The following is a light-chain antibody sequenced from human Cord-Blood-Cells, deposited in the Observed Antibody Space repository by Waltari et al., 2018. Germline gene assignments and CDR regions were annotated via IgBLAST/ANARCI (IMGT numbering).Light chain of an antibody. J-gene: IGKJ3*01. CDR2: AAS. V-gene: IGKV1-27*01. CDR1: QGIRNY. CDR3: QKYNSAPCT. Sequence: DIQMTQSPSSLSASVGDRVTITCRASQGIRNYLSWYQQTPGKVPKLLIYAASTLQSGVPSRFSGSGSGTDFTLTISSLQPEDVATYYCQKYNSAPCTFGPGTKVDIK.